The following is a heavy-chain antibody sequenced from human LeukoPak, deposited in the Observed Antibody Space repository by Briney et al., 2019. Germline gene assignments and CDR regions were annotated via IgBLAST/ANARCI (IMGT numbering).Heavy chain of an antibody. Sequence: GGSLRLSCAASGFTFSSYWMYWVRQAPGKGLVWVSRIKTDGSITTYADSVKGRFTISRDNAENSLYLQMDSLRAEDTAVYYCARMQVWPHYFDYWGQGTLVTVSS. V-gene: IGHV3-74*01. CDR3: ARMQVWPHYFDY. J-gene: IGHJ4*02. CDR1: GFTFSSYW. CDR2: IKTDGSIT. D-gene: IGHD5-18*01.